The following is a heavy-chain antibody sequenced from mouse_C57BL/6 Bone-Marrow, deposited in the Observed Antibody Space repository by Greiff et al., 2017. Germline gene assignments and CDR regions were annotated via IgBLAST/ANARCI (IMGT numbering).Heavy chain of an antibody. CDR1: GFSLTSYG. Sequence: VQLQQSGPGLVQPSQSLSITCTVSGFSLTSYGVHWVRQSPGKGLEWLGAIWRGGSTDYNAAFMSRLSITKDNYKSQVFFKMSRMHDDDTAIYYCMEFAYWGQGTLVTVSA. CDR2: IWRGGST. V-gene: IGHV2-5*01. J-gene: IGHJ3*01. CDR3: MEFAY.